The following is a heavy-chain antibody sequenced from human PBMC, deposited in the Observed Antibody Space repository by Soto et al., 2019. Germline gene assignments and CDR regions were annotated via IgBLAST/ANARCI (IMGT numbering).Heavy chain of an antibody. V-gene: IGHV5-51*01. CDR3: ARHSGKYCSGGSCYRLYYYYYGMDV. D-gene: IGHD2-15*01. CDR2: IYPGDSDT. J-gene: IGHJ6*02. Sequence: GESLKISCNGSGYSFTIYWIGWVRQMPGKGLEWMGIIYPGDSDTRYSPSFQGQVTISADKSISTAYLQWSSLKASDTAMYYCARHSGKYCSGGSCYRLYYYYYGMDVWGQGTTVTVSS. CDR1: GYSFTIYW.